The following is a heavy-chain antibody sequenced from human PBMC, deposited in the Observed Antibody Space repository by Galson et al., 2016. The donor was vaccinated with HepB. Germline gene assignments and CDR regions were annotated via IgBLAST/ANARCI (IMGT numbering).Heavy chain of an antibody. CDR3: ARDTSGWSRDY. D-gene: IGHD6-19*01. Sequence: SLRLSCAAAGFSFSTYSMDWVRQAPGKGLEWVSTITPRTADIFYADSVKGRFTISRDDAKNSLYLQMNGLRAEETAVYFCARDTSGWSRDYWGRGTLVIVSS. V-gene: IGHV3-21*06. CDR2: ITPRTADI. J-gene: IGHJ4*02. CDR1: GFSFSTYS.